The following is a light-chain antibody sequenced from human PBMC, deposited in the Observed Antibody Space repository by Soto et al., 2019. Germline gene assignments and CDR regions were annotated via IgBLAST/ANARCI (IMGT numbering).Light chain of an antibody. CDR2: GAS. J-gene: IGKJ4*01. CDR3: QQYNNWPPLT. Sequence: EIVMTLSLATLSVSPGERATLSCRASQSVSSNLAWYQQKPGQAPRLLIYGASTRATGIPARFSGSGSGTEFTLTISSLQSEDFAVYYCQQYNNWPPLTFGGGTKVEIK. CDR1: QSVSSN. V-gene: IGKV3-15*01.